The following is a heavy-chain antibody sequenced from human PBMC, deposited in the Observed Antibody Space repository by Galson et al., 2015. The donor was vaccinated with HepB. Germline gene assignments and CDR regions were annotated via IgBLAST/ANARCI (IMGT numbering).Heavy chain of an antibody. CDR2: INHSGST. CDR1: GGSFSGYY. Sequence: TLSLTCAVYGGSFSGYYWSWLRQSPGKGLEWIGEINHSGSTNYNPSLRSRVTISVDTSKKQFSLKLSSVTAAGTAVYYCARGASTPYCSSTSCYVWFDPWGQGTLVTVSS. J-gene: IGHJ5*02. CDR3: ARGASTPYCSSTSCYVWFDP. V-gene: IGHV4-34*01. D-gene: IGHD2-2*01.